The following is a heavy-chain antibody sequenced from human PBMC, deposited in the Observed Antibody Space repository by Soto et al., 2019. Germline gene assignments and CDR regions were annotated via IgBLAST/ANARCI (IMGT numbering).Heavy chain of an antibody. D-gene: IGHD6-13*01. Sequence: KSSETLSLTCTVSCGAINSTVYYWGWIRQPPGKGLEWIGSSNYGGPTYYSPSLQSRVTISLDTAKNHFSLNLRSVTAADTAVYYCARHGAYSTSVYYYYGMDVWGQGTTVTVSS. CDR2: SNYGGPT. V-gene: IGHV4-39*01. CDR3: ARHGAYSTSVYYYYGMDV. CDR1: CGAINSTVYY. J-gene: IGHJ6*02.